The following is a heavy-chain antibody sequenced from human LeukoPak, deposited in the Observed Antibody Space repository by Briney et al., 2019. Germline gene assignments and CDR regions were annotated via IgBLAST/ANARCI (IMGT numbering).Heavy chain of an antibody. Sequence: PGGSLRLSCAASGFTFSSYAMHWVRQAPGKGLEWVAVISYDGSNKYYADSVKGRFTISRDNAKNSLYLQMNSLRAEDTAVYYCARDLIGTAMVIVEGQDYWGQGTLVTVSS. CDR3: ARDLIGTAMVIVEGQDY. J-gene: IGHJ4*02. V-gene: IGHV3-30*04. CDR2: ISYDGSNK. D-gene: IGHD5-18*01. CDR1: GFTFSSYA.